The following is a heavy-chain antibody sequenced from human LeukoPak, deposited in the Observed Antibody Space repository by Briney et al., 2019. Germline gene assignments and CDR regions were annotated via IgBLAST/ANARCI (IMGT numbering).Heavy chain of an antibody. CDR1: GLTFSSYA. V-gene: IGHV3-23*01. CDR2: ISGSGGST. Sequence: PGGSLRLSCAASGLTFSSYAMSWVRQAPGKGLEWVSAISGSGGSTYYADSVKGRFTISRDNSKNTLYLQMNSLRAEDTAVYYCAKMGGGSYGYYYGMDVWGQGTTVTVSS. CDR3: AKMGGGSYGYYYGMDV. D-gene: IGHD5-18*01. J-gene: IGHJ6*02.